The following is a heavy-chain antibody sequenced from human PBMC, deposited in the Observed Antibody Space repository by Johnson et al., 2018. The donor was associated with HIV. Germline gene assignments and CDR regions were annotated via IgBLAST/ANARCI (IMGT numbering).Heavy chain of an antibody. CDR1: GFTLSNHW. CDR3: ATSHGSHGAFDI. V-gene: IGHV3-66*01. D-gene: IGHD1-26*01. J-gene: IGHJ3*02. Sequence: VQLVESGGGLVQPGGSLRLSCAASGFTLSNHWMSWVRQAPGKGLEWVSVIYSGGSTYYADSVKGRFTISRDNSKNTLYLQMNSLRAEDTAVYYCATSHGSHGAFDIWGQGTMVTVSS. CDR2: IYSGGST.